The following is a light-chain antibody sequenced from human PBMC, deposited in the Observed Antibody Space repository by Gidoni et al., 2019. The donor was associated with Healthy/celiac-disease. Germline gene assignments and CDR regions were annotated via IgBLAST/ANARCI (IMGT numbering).Light chain of an antibody. CDR3: QQRSNWPPKLT. V-gene: IGKV3-11*01. CDR2: DAA. J-gene: IGKJ4*01. Sequence: ERVLTQSPATLSLSPGNRATLSCRSSQSVSSYLAWSQQKPGQAPRLLISDAANRATGIPARFIGSGSGTDITLTISSLEPEDFAVYYCQQRSNWPPKLTFXGXTKVEIK. CDR1: QSVSSY.